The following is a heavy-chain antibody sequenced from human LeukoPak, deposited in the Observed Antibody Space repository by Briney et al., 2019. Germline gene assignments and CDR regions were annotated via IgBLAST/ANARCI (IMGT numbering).Heavy chain of an antibody. CDR1: GYTLSNYG. J-gene: IGHJ6*03. Sequence: ASVNVSCKTSGYTLSNYGLSWVRPAPGHGLEWMGWINTYNGDTTSAQKFQDRVTMTTDTSTTTVYMDLGNLRSDDTAVYFCARGGYNYGYGGPNYMDVWGEGTTVIV. V-gene: IGHV1-18*01. CDR2: INTYNGDT. CDR3: ARGGYNYGYGGPNYMDV. D-gene: IGHD5-24*01.